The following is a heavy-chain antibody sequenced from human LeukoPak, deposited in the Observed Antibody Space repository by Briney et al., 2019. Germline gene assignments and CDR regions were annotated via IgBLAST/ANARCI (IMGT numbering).Heavy chain of an antibody. D-gene: IGHD3-16*01. V-gene: IGHV3-30*02. J-gene: IGHJ5*01. Sequence: PGGSLRLSCAASGFPFSSYAMHWVRQAPGKGLEWVAFIRDDGSTRYYADSVKGRFTVSRDNSKNTLYLQMDSLRTEDTAVYYCAKVPHSWGLFDSWGQGTLVTVSS. CDR2: IRDDGSTR. CDR3: AKVPHSWGLFDS. CDR1: GFPFSSYA.